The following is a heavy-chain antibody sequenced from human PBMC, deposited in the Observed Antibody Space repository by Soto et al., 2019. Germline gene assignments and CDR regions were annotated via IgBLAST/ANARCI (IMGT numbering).Heavy chain of an antibody. V-gene: IGHV1-69*04. Sequence: ASAVVSCNASGGTFSSLVISWLRQVPGQGLEWMGKIIPILGVTNSAQRFQDRVTITADKSTYTAYMEFSSLRSENTAVYYCARTRLQSPFNIWGQGTLVTVSS. J-gene: IGHJ4*02. CDR2: IIPILGVT. D-gene: IGHD4-4*01. CDR3: ARTRLQSPFNI. CDR1: GGTFSSLV.